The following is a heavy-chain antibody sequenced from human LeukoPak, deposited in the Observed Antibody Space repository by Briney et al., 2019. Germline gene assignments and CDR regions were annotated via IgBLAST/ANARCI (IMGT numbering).Heavy chain of an antibody. CDR3: ARMSPAGTDYYYYGMDV. D-gene: IGHD6-13*01. J-gene: IGHJ6*04. CDR1: GGTFSSYA. CDR2: IIPIFGTA. Sequence: ASVKVSYKASGGTFSSYAISWVRQAPGQGLEWMGGIIPIFGTANYAQKFQGRVTITADESTSTAYMELSSLRSEDTAVYYCARMSPAGTDYYYYGMDVWGKGTTLTVSS. V-gene: IGHV1-69*01.